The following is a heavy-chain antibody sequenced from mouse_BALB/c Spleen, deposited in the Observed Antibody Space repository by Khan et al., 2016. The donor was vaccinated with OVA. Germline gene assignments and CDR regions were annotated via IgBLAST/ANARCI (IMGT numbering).Heavy chain of an antibody. J-gene: IGHJ1*01. CDR2: IYYSGTI. CDR3: ARDYGSLYWYFDV. V-gene: IGHV3-5*02. D-gene: IGHD1-1*01. CDR1: GISINTGNYR. Sequence: EVQLVESGPGLVKPSQTVSLTCTVTGISINTGNYRWGWIRQFPGNKLEWIGYIYYSGTITYNPSLTSRTTITKDTSKNQFFLEMNSLTAEDTATYYCARDYGSLYWYFDVWGAGTTVTVSS.